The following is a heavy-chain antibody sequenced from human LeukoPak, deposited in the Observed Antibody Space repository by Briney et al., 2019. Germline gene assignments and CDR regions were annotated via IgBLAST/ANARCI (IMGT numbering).Heavy chain of an antibody. CDR3: AKDYLAAAGTDFSDY. V-gene: IGHV3-33*06. CDR2: IWYDGSNK. CDR1: GFNFSSYW. Sequence: GGSLRLSCAASGFNFSSYWMSWVRQAPGKGLEWVAVIWYDGSNKYYADSVKGRFTISRDNSKNTLYLQMNSLRAEDTAVYYCAKDYLAAAGTDFSDYWGQGTLVTVSS. D-gene: IGHD6-13*01. J-gene: IGHJ4*02.